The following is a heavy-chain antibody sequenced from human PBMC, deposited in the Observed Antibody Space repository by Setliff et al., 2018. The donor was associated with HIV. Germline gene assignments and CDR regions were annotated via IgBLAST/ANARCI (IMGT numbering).Heavy chain of an antibody. J-gene: IGHJ6*04. CDR3: ARGKGVGGVIITGGLDV. Sequence: ASVKVSCKASATFTNVDIHWLRRATGQGLEWMGWMNHNSGVSGYGQKFQGRVTMTRDTFISTAYMELSSLTSEDTAVYYCARGKGVGGVIITGGLDVWGKGTTVTVSS. D-gene: IGHD3-10*01. CDR1: ATFTNVD. CDR2: MNHNSGVS. V-gene: IGHV1-8*01.